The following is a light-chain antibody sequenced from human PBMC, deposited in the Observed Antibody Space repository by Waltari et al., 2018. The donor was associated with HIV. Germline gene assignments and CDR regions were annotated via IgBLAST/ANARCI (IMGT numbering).Light chain of an antibody. Sequence: DIQMTQSQSSVSASVGDTVNITCRASQDISTWLAWYQQKPGRAPKVLSYAASSLQNGVPSRFSGSGSGTDFTLTISSLQPEDFATYYCQQGKSVPITFGQGTRLEIK. J-gene: IGKJ5*01. CDR2: AAS. CDR1: QDISTW. CDR3: QQGKSVPIT. V-gene: IGKV1D-12*01.